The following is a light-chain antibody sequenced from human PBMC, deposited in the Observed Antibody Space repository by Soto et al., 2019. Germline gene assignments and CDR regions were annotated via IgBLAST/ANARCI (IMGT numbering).Light chain of an antibody. Sequence: EIVLTQSPATLSLSPGEGATLSCRASQSVSTYLAWYQQKPGQAPRLLIYDISTRAPGIPASFSGSGSAADFTLTISSLEPEDSALYHCQQRSHWPPVTFGQGTRLDI. CDR2: DIS. CDR1: QSVSTY. V-gene: IGKV3-11*01. CDR3: QQRSHWPPVT. J-gene: IGKJ5*01.